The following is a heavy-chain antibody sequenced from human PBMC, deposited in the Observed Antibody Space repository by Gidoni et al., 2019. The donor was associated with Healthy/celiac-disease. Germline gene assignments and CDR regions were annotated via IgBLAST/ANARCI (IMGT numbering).Heavy chain of an antibody. J-gene: IGHJ6*02. CDR1: GFSLSNARMG. V-gene: IGHV2-26*01. CDR2: LFSNDEK. Sequence: QVTLKESGPVLVNTTETLTLTCTVSGFSLSNARMGVSWIRQPPGKALEWLAHLFSNDEKSYSTSLKSRLTISKDTSKSQVVLTMTNMDPVDTATYYCARMHDFWSGYYTGGMDVWGQGTTVTVSS. D-gene: IGHD3-3*01. CDR3: ARMHDFWSGYYTGGMDV.